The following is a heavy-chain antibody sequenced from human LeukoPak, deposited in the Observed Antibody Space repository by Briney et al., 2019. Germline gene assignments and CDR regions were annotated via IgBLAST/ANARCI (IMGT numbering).Heavy chain of an antibody. CDR2: IYYSGST. J-gene: IGHJ4*02. CDR3: ARNRLWVDY. CDR1: CGSLSSSWYY. Sequence: LETLSLTCTVSCGSLSSSWYYLGWVPHPPREGLEWLGSIYYSGSTYYNPSLKSRVTISVDTSKNQFSLKLSSVTAADTAVYYCARNRLWVDYWGQGTLVTVSS. D-gene: IGHD2-21*01. V-gene: IGHV4-39*07.